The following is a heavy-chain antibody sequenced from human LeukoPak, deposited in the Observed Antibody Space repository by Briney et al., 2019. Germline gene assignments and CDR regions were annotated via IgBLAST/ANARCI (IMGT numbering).Heavy chain of an antibody. CDR3: ARGLEWLTRRHTWFDP. Sequence: ASVKVSCKASIYTLTNYAFTWVRQTPGQPLEWMGWISAYNGYTNYAQKLQGRVTMTTDTSTSTAYMELRSLRSDDTAVYYCARGLEWLTRRHTWFDPWGQGTLVTVSS. D-gene: IGHD3-3*01. CDR2: ISAYNGYT. J-gene: IGHJ5*02. V-gene: IGHV1-18*01. CDR1: IYTLTNYA.